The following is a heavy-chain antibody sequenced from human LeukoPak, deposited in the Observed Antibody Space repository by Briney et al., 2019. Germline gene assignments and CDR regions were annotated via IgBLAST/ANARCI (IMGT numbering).Heavy chain of an antibody. Sequence: ASVKVSCKVSGYTLTKLSIQWVRQAPGKGLEWTGGFDPEVSETIYAQNFQDRVTMTEDTSADTAYMELSSLRSEDTAVYYCATDLEGLGYGSGSLDGFDIWGQGTMVTVSS. J-gene: IGHJ3*02. D-gene: IGHD3-10*01. CDR2: FDPEVSET. CDR1: GYTLTKLS. CDR3: ATDLEGLGYGSGSLDGFDI. V-gene: IGHV1-24*01.